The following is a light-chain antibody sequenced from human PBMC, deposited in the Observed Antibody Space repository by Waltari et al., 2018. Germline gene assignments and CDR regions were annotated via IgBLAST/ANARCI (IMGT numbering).Light chain of an antibody. CDR2: EDR. V-gene: IGLV3-10*01. Sequence: SYELTQPPSVSVSPGQTARITCSGNALPQKYAYWYQQKSGQAPVLVIYEDRKRPSGIPERFSGSSSGPMATLTISGAQVEDEADYYCYSTDSSGDFRIFGGGTKLTVL. CDR1: ALPQKY. J-gene: IGLJ2*01. CDR3: YSTDSSGDFRI.